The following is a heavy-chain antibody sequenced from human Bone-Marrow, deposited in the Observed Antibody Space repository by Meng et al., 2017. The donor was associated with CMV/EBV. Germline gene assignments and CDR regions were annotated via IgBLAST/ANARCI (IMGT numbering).Heavy chain of an antibody. D-gene: IGHD2-2*01. CDR2: IGSSSSYI. V-gene: IGHV3-21*01. J-gene: IGHJ6*02. Sequence: GESLKISCAASGFTFSSYSMTWVRQAPGKGLEWVSFIGSSSSYIYSADSVKGRFTISRDNSKNTLYLQMNSLRAEDTAVYYCARDYGVVVPAAIGNYYYGMDVWGQGTTVTVSS. CDR1: GFTFSSYS. CDR3: ARDYGVVVPAAIGNYYYGMDV.